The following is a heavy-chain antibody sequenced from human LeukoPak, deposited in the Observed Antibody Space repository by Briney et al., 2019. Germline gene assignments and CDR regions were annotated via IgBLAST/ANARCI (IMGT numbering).Heavy chain of an antibody. CDR1: GGSISSSSYY. CDR2: IYYSGST. Sequence: PSETLSLTCTVSGGSISSSSYYWGWIRQPPGKGLEWIGSIYYSGSTYYNPSLKSRVTISVDTSKNQFSLKLSSVTAADTAVYYCARGAHGYVGWFDSWGQGTLVTVSS. J-gene: IGHJ5*01. CDR3: ARGAHGYVGWFDS. D-gene: IGHD3-16*01. V-gene: IGHV4-39*07.